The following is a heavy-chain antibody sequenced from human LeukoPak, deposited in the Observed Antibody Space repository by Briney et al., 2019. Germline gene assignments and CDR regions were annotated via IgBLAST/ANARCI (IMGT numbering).Heavy chain of an antibody. J-gene: IGHJ5*02. V-gene: IGHV4-61*01. Sequence: SETLSLTCTVSGGSVSSGSYYWSWIRQPPGKGLEWIGYIYYSGSTNYNPSLKSRVTISVDTSKNQFSLKLSSVTAADTAVYYCARTGADSSGYYYVYWFDPWGQGTLVTVSS. CDR1: GGSVSSGSYY. CDR3: ARTGADSSGYYYVYWFDP. CDR2: IYYSGST. D-gene: IGHD3-22*01.